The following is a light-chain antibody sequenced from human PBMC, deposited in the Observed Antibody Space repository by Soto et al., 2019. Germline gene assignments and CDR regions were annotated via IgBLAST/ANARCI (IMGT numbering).Light chain of an antibody. Sequence: DIQMTQAPSTMSASVGASVTITWRASQSIINWLGWYQQKPGKAPKLLIYATSSLQSGVPSRFSGSGSGADYTLTISSLQSEDFALYYCQQYNDWPLTFGQGTKVDTK. CDR1: QSIINW. CDR3: QQYNDWPLT. CDR2: ATS. V-gene: IGKV1-5*01. J-gene: IGKJ1*01.